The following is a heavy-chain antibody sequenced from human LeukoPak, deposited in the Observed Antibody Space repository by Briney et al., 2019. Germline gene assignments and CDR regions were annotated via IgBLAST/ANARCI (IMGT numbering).Heavy chain of an antibody. CDR1: GYTFTGYY. V-gene: IGHV1-2*02. D-gene: IGHD6-6*01. J-gene: IGHJ6*02. CDR3: ARDQAKRSSSSYLYGMDV. CDR2: INPNSGGT. Sequence: ASVKVSCKASGYTFTGYYMHWVRQAPGQGLEWMGWINPNSGGTNYAQKFQGRVTMTRDTSISTAYMEPSRLRSDDTAVYYCARDQAKRSSSSYLYGMDVWGQGTTVTVFS.